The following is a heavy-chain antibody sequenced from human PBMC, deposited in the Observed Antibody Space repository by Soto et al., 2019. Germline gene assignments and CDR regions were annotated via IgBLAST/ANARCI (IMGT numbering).Heavy chain of an antibody. Sequence: ASVKVSCKASGYTFTGYYMHWVRQAPGQGLEWMGWINPNSGGTNYAQKFQGWVTMTRDTSISTAYMELSRLRSDDTAVYYCARAEVLRYFDWSLDYWGQGTLVTVSS. D-gene: IGHD3-9*01. CDR1: GYTFTGYY. J-gene: IGHJ4*02. V-gene: IGHV1-2*04. CDR2: INPNSGGT. CDR3: ARAEVLRYFDWSLDY.